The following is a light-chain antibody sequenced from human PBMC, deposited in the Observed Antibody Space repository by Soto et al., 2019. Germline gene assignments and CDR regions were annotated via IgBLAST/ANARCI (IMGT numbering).Light chain of an antibody. CDR3: SLYTSENAYV. CDR1: STDFVSYNR. V-gene: IGLV2-18*01. CDR2: EVS. Sequence: QSALTQPPSVSGSPGQSVTISCTGTSTDFVSYNRVSWYQQPPGTAPKLMIYEVSKRPSGVPDRFSGSKSGNTASLTISGLQAEDEADYYCSLYTSENAYVFGTGTKVTVL. J-gene: IGLJ1*01.